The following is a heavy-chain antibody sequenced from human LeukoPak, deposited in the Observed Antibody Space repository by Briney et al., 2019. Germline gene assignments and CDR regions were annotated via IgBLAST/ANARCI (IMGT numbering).Heavy chain of an antibody. CDR2: ISSKGGST. Sequence: GGSLRLSCAASGFTFSSYAMHWVRQAPGKGLEYVSAISSKGGSTYYANSVKGRFIISRDNSKNTLYLQMGSLRAKDMAVYYCARDRGYYDSSGYYHLYYFDYWGQGTLVTVSS. D-gene: IGHD3-22*01. J-gene: IGHJ4*02. V-gene: IGHV3-64*01. CDR1: GFTFSSYA. CDR3: ARDRGYYDSSGYYHLYYFDY.